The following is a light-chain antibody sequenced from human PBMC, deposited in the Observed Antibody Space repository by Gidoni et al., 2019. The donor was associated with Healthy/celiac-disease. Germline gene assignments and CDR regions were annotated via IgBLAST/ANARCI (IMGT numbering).Light chain of an antibody. Sequence: VLTQSPATLSLSPGERATLSCSASPSVSSSLAWYQQKPGQAPRLLIYDASNRATGIPARFSGSGSGTDFTLTISSLEPEDFAVYYCQQRSNWPPLTFGGGTKVEIK. J-gene: IGKJ4*01. V-gene: IGKV3-11*01. CDR3: QQRSNWPPLT. CDR1: PSVSSS. CDR2: DAS.